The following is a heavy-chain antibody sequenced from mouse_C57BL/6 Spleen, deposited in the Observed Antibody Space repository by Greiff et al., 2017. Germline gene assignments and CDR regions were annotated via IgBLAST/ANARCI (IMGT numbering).Heavy chain of an antibody. CDR1: GYSITSDY. Sequence: EVMLVESGPGLAKPSQTLSLTCSVTGYSITSDYWNWIRKFPGTKLEYMGYISYSGSTYYNPSLNSRISITRDTAKNQYDRQLNAVSTEDTATYYCARTGTGNAMGYWGQGTSVTVSS. J-gene: IGHJ4*01. D-gene: IGHD4-1*01. V-gene: IGHV3-8*01. CDR2: ISYSGST. CDR3: ARTGTGNAMGY.